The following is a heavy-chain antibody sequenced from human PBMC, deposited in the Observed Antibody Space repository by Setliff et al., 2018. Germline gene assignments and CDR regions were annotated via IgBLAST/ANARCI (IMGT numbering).Heavy chain of an antibody. Sequence: GESLKISCKGSGYSFPDYWIAWVRQMPGKGLEWMGMTQPRDRDVRYSPSFGGQVTISADRSTGTAYLQWSRLKASDTAIYYCARHMTWYNWNDFRDYYYLDVWGKGTAVTVSS. CDR2: TQPRDRDV. CDR3: ARHMTWYNWNDFRDYYYLDV. CDR1: GYSFPDYW. V-gene: IGHV5-51*01. D-gene: IGHD1-1*01. J-gene: IGHJ6*03.